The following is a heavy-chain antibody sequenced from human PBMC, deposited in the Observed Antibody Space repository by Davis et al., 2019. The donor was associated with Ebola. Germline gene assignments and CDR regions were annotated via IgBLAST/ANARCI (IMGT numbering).Heavy chain of an antibody. Sequence: SETLSLTCNVSGVSIGSSGYYWGWVRQPPGKGLEWIGTLHFRGSTYYSPSLTGRVTLSGDSSKNELSLTLDSVTAADTGVYYCARLVTACSGGICYSDFDDWGQGTLVTVSS. CDR3: ARLVTACSGGICYSDFDD. CDR2: LHFRGST. V-gene: IGHV4-39*01. D-gene: IGHD2-15*01. CDR1: GVSIGSSGYY. J-gene: IGHJ4*02.